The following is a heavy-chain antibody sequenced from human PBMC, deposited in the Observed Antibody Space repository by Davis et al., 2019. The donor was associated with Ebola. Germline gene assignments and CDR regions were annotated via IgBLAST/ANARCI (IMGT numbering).Heavy chain of an antibody. CDR2: LNPNSGGT. D-gene: IGHD3-9*01. CDR3: AREVLRYFDWLGYYGMDV. CDR1: GYTFTGYY. Sequence: ASVKVSCKASGYTFTGYYMHWVRQAPAQGLEWMGWLNPNSGGTNYAQKFQGRVTMTRDTSISTAYMELSRLRSDDTAVYYCAREVLRYFDWLGYYGMDVWGQGTTVTVSS. J-gene: IGHJ6*02. V-gene: IGHV1-2*02.